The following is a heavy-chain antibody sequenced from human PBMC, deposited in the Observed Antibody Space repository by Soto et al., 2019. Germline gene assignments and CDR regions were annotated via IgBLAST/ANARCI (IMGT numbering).Heavy chain of an antibody. J-gene: IGHJ3*02. D-gene: IGHD6-6*01. V-gene: IGHV4-4*07. Sequence: TSETLSLTCTVSGGSISSFYWNWIRLSAGKGLEWIGRIYLSGTTTYNPSLQSRVTMSVDTSKNQFSLKLSSLTAAGTAVYYCARSPSTSSIGTFDIWGQGTKVTV. CDR3: ARSPSTSSIGTFDI. CDR2: IYLSGTT. CDR1: GGSISSFY.